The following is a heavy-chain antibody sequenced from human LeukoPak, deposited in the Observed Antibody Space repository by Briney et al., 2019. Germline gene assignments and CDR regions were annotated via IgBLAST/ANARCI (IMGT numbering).Heavy chain of an antibody. D-gene: IGHD3-22*01. Sequence: GRSLRLSSAASGFTFSSYAMHWVRQAPGKGLEWVAVISYDGSNKYYADSVKGRFTVSRDNSKNTLDLQMNSLRAEDTAVYYCARAPSSYYDTWFDPWGQGTLVTVSS. CDR2: ISYDGSNK. CDR1: GFTFSSYA. V-gene: IGHV3-30-3*01. J-gene: IGHJ5*02. CDR3: ARAPSSYYDTWFDP.